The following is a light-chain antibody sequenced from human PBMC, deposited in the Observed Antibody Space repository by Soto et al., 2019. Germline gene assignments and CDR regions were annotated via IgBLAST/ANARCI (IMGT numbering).Light chain of an antibody. V-gene: IGKV3-15*01. J-gene: IGKJ5*01. CDR1: QNLGTLY. Sequence: EIVLTQSPGTLSLSPGERGTLSCRASQNLGTLYLAWFQQKPGQAPRLLIYGASTRATGIPARFSGSGSGTEFTLTISSLQSEDFAVYYCQQYNNWPSITFGQGTRLEIK. CDR3: QQYNNWPSIT. CDR2: GAS.